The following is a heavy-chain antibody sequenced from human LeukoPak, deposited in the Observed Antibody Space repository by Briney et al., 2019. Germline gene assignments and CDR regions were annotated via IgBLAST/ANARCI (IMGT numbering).Heavy chain of an antibody. CDR3: ARTVNFWSGFLQIPDYYYYYMDV. Sequence: PSETLSLTCTVSGGSISSYYWSWIRQPPGKGLEWIGYIYYSGSTNYNPSLKSRVTISVDTSKNQFSLKLSSVTAADTAVYYCARTVNFWSGFLQIPDYYYYYMDVWGKGTTVTVSS. J-gene: IGHJ6*03. CDR2: IYYSGST. CDR1: GGSISSYY. D-gene: IGHD3-3*01. V-gene: IGHV4-59*01.